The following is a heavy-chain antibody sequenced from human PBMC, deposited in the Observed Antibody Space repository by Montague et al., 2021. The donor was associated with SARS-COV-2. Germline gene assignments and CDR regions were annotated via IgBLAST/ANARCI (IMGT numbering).Heavy chain of an antibody. V-gene: IGHV5-51*01. CDR1: GDSFSSNW. Sequence: QSGAEVKKPGESLMIACKDSGDSFSSNWIAWVRQMPGKGLEWMGIIYPGDSDTRYSPSFQGQVTISADKSISTAYLHWSNLKASDTAMYYCARAQVKYNTGPYYYWGQGTLVTVSS. CDR2: IYPGDSDT. J-gene: IGHJ4*02. D-gene: IGHD3-22*01. CDR3: ARAQVKYNTGPYYY.